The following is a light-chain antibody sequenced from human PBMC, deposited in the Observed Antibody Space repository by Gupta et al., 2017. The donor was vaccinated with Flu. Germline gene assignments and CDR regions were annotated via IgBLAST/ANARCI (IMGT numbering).Light chain of an antibody. CDR1: SSNIGAGYD. CDR2: CNR. V-gene: IGLV1-40*01. CDR3: QSYDSSLSGSSGYV. J-gene: IGLJ1*01. Sequence: QSVLTQPPSVSGAPGQRVTISCTGSSSNIGAGYDVHWYQQLPGTAPKLRSYCNRNRPPGVPDRFSGSESGTSASMAITGLQAEDEADYYCQSYDSSLSGSSGYVFGTGTKVTV.